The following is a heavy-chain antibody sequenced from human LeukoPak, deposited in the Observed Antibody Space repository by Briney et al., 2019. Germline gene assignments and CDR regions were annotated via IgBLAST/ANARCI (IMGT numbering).Heavy chain of an antibody. CDR1: GYTFTASY. CDR2: INPYNGAT. J-gene: IGHJ6*02. Sequence: ASVKVSCKTSGYTFTASYIHWVRQAPGQGLEWMGWINPYNGATIYAQKFQGRVTMTRDTSISTAYMELSRLRSDDTAVYYCARADGSGSFYGMDVWGQGTTVTVSS. D-gene: IGHD3-10*01. CDR3: ARADGSGSFYGMDV. V-gene: IGHV1-2*02.